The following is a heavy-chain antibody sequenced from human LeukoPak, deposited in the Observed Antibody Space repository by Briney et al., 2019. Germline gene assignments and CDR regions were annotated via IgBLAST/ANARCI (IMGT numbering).Heavy chain of an antibody. CDR3: ARRYYYNLGSFPFDF. J-gene: IGHJ4*02. CDR1: GGPFSGYF. CDR2: IHNSGTT. V-gene: IGHV4-34*01. Sequence: PSETLSLTCAVSGGPFSGYFWSWIRRSSGKGLEWIGEIHNSGTTNYNPSLNSRVTISEDTSKNQFHLNLSSVTAADTAVYYCARRYYYNLGSFPFDFWGQGTLVTVSS. D-gene: IGHD3-10*01.